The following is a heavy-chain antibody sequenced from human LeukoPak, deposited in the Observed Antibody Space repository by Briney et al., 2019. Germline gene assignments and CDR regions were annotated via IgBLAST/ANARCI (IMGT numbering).Heavy chain of an antibody. CDR2: ISSSSSTI. D-gene: IGHD2-15*01. Sequence: GGSLRLSCAASGFTFSSYSMNWVRQAPGKGLEWVSYISSSSSTIYYADSVKGRFTISRDNAKNSLYLQMNSLRAEDTAVYYCARDPLEVVVVTASGYWGQGTLVTVSS. CDR3: ARDPLEVVVVTASGY. J-gene: IGHJ4*02. CDR1: GFTFSSYS. V-gene: IGHV3-48*04.